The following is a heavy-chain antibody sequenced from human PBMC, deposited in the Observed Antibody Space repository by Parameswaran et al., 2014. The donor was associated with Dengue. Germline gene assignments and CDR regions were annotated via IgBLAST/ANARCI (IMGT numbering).Heavy chain of an antibody. D-gene: IGHD6-13*01. V-gene: IGHV4-39*07. J-gene: IGHJ5*02. CDR2: VYYSGTT. CDR3: ARHSSWYNWFDP. Sequence: VRQMPGKGLEWIGSVYYSGTTYHNPSLKSRVTISVDTSKNQFSLSLNSVTAADTAMYYCARHSSWYNWFDPWGQGTLVTVSS.